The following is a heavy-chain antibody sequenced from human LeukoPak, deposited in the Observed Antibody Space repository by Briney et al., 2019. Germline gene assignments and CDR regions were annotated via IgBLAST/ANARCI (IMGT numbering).Heavy chain of an antibody. CDR3: AREYTAMAYDY. CDR2: ISSTSKYI. CDR1: GFTFSSYA. V-gene: IGHV3-21*01. D-gene: IGHD5-18*01. Sequence: GSLRLSCAASGFTFSSYAMSWVRQAPGKGLEWVSSISSTSKYIYYADSVKGRFTISRDNAKNSLFLQMNNLRVDDSAVYYCAREYTAMAYDYWGQGNLVTVSS. J-gene: IGHJ4*02.